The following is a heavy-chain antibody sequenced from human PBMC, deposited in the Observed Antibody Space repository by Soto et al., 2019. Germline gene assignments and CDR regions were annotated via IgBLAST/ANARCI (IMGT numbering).Heavy chain of an antibody. CDR1: GYTFPSYG. CDR2: ITAYNGNT. J-gene: IGHJ4*02. CDR3: ARLNSRLSQVGQVGFDY. Sequence: ASVKVSCKASGYTFPSYGISWVRQAPGQGLEWMGWITAYNGNTNYAQKLQGRLTMTTDTFTGTAYMDLRSLRSDDTAVYYCARLNSRLSQVGQVGFDYWGEGTMVTVFS. V-gene: IGHV1-18*01. D-gene: IGHD3-22*01.